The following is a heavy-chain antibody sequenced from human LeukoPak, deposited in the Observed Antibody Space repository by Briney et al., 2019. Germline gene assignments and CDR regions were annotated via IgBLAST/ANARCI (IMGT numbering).Heavy chain of an antibody. CDR2: INHSGST. CDR1: GGSFGGYY. J-gene: IGHJ4*02. D-gene: IGHD3-10*01. CDR3: ARRIWFGRFY. Sequence: KPSESLSLTCAVYGGSFGGYYWSWIRQPPGKGLEWIGEINHSGSTNYNPSLKGRVTISVDTSKNQFSLKLSSVTGADTAVYYCARRIWFGRFYWGQGTLVTVSS. V-gene: IGHV4-34*01.